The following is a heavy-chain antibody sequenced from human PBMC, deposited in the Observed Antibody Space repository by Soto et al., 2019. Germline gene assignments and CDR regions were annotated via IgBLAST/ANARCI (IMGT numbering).Heavy chain of an antibody. V-gene: IGHV6-1*01. D-gene: IGHD3-10*01. CDR1: GDSVSSNSAV. J-gene: IGHJ4*01. CDR3: ARDIDFAY. Sequence: SQTLSLTCAISGDSVSSNSAVWNWIRQSPSRGLEWLGRTYYRSEWFNEYAVSVKSRITINPDTSRNQISLQLNSVTPEDTAIYYCARDIDFAYWGRGTQVTVSS. CDR2: TYYRSEWFN.